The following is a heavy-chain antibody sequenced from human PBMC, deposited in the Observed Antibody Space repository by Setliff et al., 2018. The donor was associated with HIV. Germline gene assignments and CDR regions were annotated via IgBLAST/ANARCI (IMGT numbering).Heavy chain of an antibody. J-gene: IGHJ4*02. V-gene: IGHV4-34*08. D-gene: IGHD6-19*01. Sequence: PGGSLRLSCAASGFIFSDFYMSWIRQTPGKGLEWIGEIHPTGHINYNPSYKSRVTVSLDTSKIQFSLKLNSVTAADTGVYYCAAFDSGRDVWGQGTLVTVSS. CDR2: IHPTGHI. CDR1: GFIFSDFY. CDR3: AAFDSGRDV.